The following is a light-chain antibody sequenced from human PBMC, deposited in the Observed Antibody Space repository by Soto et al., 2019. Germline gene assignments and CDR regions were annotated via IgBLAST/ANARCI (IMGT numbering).Light chain of an antibody. CDR2: SAS. CDR3: QQCRNWPLT. CDR1: QNVYNN. Sequence: EIVMTQSPATLSVSPGEGATLSCKASQNVYNNLAWYQQRPGQPPRLLIYSASTRATGISARFSGSGYGTEFTLTISSLQSEDFAVYFCQQCRNWPLTFGGGTKV. V-gene: IGKV3-15*01. J-gene: IGKJ4*01.